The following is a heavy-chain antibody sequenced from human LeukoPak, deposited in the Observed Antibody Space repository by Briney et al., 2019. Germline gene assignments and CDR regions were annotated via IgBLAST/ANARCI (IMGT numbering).Heavy chain of an antibody. CDR2: ICGSGGST. V-gene: IGHV3-23*01. D-gene: IGHD2-15*01. J-gene: IGHJ4*02. CDR3: AKAEVVVVVAARDY. Sequence: AGSLCLSCAAYSFTFNSFAMSWVGPGPGKGLEWVAAICGSGGSTYYADSVKGRFTISRDNPKNTLYLQMNSLRAEDTAVYYCAKAEVVVVVAARDYWGQGTLVTVSS. CDR1: SFTFNSFA.